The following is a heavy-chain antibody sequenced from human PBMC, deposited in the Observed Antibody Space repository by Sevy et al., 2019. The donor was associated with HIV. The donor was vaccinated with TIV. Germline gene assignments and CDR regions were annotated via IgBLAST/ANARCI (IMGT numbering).Heavy chain of an antibody. CDR3: AKDRRYGKTFNTHFGS. D-gene: IGHD3-9*01. CDR2: ISGRATNT. Sequence: GGSLRLSCAASGFTFGTYAMSWVRQAPGKGLEWVSGISGRATNTSYADSVKGRFTISRDNSKNPLYLQMSTLRGEDTAVYYCAKDRRYGKTFNTHFGSWGQGTLVIVSS. CDR1: GFTFGTYA. V-gene: IGHV3-23*01. J-gene: IGHJ4*02.